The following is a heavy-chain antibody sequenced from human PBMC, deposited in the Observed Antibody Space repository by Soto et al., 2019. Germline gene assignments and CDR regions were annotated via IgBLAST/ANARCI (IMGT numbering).Heavy chain of an antibody. Sequence: QVQLVESGGGVVQPGRSLRLSCAASGFTFSSYAMHWVRQAPGKGLEWVAVISYDGSNKYYADSVKGRFTISRDNSKNTLYLQMNSLRAEDKAVYYCARDTCEWELIFDYWGQGTLVTVSS. J-gene: IGHJ4*02. CDR2: ISYDGSNK. CDR3: ARDTCEWELIFDY. D-gene: IGHD1-26*01. V-gene: IGHV3-30-3*01. CDR1: GFTFSSYA.